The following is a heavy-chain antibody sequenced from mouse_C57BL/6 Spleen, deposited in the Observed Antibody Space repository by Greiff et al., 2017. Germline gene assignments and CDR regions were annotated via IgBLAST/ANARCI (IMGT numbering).Heavy chain of an antibody. V-gene: IGHV1-15*01. CDR2: IDPETGGT. Sequence: QVQLKESGAELVRPGASVTLSCKASGYTFTDYEMHWVKQTPVHGLEWIGAIDPETGGTAYNQKFKGKAILTADKSSSTAYMELLSLTSEDSAVYYCTRDYYGSSYWYFDVWGTGTTVTVSS. J-gene: IGHJ1*03. D-gene: IGHD1-1*01. CDR1: GYTFTDYE. CDR3: TRDYYGSSYWYFDV.